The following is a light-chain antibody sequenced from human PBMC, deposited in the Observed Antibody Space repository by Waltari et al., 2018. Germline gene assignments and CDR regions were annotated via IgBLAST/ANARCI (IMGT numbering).Light chain of an antibody. CDR3: QVWDSSGDHPV. CDR1: NIRSKT. CDR2: DDT. J-gene: IGLJ2*01. Sequence: SYVLTQPPSVSVAPGNTARLSRPGQNIRSKTVHCYQQRPGQAPGLAIYDDTVRPSGIPDRISGSDTATLTIARVEAGDEADYYCQVWDSSGDHPVFGGGTRLTVL. V-gene: IGLV3-21*03.